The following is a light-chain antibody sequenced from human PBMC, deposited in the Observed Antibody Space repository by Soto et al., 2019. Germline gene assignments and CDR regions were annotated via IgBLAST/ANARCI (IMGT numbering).Light chain of an antibody. V-gene: IGLV2-18*02. CDR1: NSDVGSYNR. J-gene: IGLJ2*01. CDR3: SSYTSSSTVV. Sequence: QPVLTQPPSVSGSPGQSVTISCTGTNSDVGSYNRVSWYQQPPGTAPKLMIYEVSNRPSGVPDRFSGSKSGNTASLTISGLQADDEADYFCSSYTSSSTVVFGGGTKLTVL. CDR2: EVS.